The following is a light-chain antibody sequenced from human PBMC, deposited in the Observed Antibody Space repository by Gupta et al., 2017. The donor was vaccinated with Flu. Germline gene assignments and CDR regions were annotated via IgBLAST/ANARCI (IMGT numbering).Light chain of an antibody. CDR2: GAS. CDR1: QDIGPS. CDR3: QQYNVYPLT. Sequence: RSSLSASIGDSVTISCRASQDIGPSVAWFHQAPGKAPKSLISGASNLQSGVPSRFSGRRAGTDFSLTIRGLQPEDFATYYCQQYNVYPLTFGQGTRL. J-gene: IGKJ5*01. V-gene: IGKV1-16*01.